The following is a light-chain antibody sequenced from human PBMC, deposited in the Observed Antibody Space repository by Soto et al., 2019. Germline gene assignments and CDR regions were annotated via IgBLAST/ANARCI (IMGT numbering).Light chain of an antibody. J-gene: IGKJ2*01. CDR3: QQYYTTPPYT. Sequence: DIVMTQSPDSLAVSLGERAAINCKSSQSILFTSNNKNYIAWYQQKPGQPPKLLIYWASTRKSGVPDRFSGSGSGTDFTLTISSLQAEDGAVYYCQQYYTTPPYTFGQGTKVEIK. V-gene: IGKV4-1*01. CDR2: WAS. CDR1: QSILFTSNNKNY.